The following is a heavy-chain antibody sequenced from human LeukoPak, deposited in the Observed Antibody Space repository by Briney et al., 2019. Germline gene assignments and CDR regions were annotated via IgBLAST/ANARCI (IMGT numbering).Heavy chain of an antibody. J-gene: IGHJ4*02. CDR1: GFTFTDYY. V-gene: IGHV1-46*01. CDR3: AVLTGYGSGSYSVDY. Sequence: ASVKVSCKASGFTFTDYYMHWVRQAPGQGLEWMGIINPSGGSTSYAQKFQGRVTTTRDTSASTVYMELSSLRSEDTAVYYCAVLTGYGSGSYSVDYWGQGTLVTVSS. CDR2: INPSGGST. D-gene: IGHD3-10*01.